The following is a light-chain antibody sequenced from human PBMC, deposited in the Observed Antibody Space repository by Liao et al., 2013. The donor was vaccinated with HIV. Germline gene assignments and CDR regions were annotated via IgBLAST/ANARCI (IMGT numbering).Light chain of an antibody. CDR3: QAWDSSILYV. V-gene: IGLV3-21*01. Sequence: YVLTQPPSVSVAPGQTAVITCGGNNIGSRGVHWYQQRPGQAPVLVIYQDSKRPSGIPERFSGSNSGNTATLTISGTQAMDEADYYCQAWDSSILYVFGTGTKVTVL. CDR2: QDS. J-gene: IGLJ1*01. CDR1: NIGSRG.